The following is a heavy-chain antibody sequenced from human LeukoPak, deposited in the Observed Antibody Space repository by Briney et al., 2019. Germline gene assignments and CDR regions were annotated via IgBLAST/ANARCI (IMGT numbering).Heavy chain of an antibody. J-gene: IGHJ4*02. CDR1: GFTFSSYG. Sequence: GGSLRLSCAASGFTFSSYGMHWVRQAPGKGLEWVANIKQDGSEKYYVDSVKGRFTISRDNAKNSLYLQMNSLRAEDTAVYYCARGEVWFGESYFDYWGQGTLVTVSS. CDR2: IKQDGSEK. CDR3: ARGEVWFGESYFDY. V-gene: IGHV3-7*01. D-gene: IGHD3-10*01.